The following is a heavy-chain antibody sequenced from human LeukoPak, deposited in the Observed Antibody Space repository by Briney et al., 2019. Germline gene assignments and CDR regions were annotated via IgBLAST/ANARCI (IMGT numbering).Heavy chain of an antibody. CDR3: ARAPEWLIFDY. V-gene: IGHV3-7*05. CDR2: IKQDGSEK. J-gene: IGHJ4*02. D-gene: IGHD6-19*01. Sequence: QPGGSLRLSCAATGFTFSNYWMNWVRQAPGKGLEWVANIKQDGSEKYYVDSVKGRFTISRDNVDNSLYLQMNSLRAEDTAVYYCARAPEWLIFDYWGQGTLVTVSS. CDR1: GFTFSNYW.